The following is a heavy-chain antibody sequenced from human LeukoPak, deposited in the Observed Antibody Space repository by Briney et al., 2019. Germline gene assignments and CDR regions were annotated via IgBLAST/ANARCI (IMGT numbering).Heavy chain of an antibody. V-gene: IGHV4-4*02. CDR3: ARGGDYVWGSYRLEYYFDY. D-gene: IGHD3-16*02. Sequence: SGTLSLTCAVSGGSISSSNWWSWVRQPPGKGLEWIGEIYHSGSTNYNPSLKSRVTISVDKSKYQFSLKLSSVTAADTAVYYCARGGDYVWGSYRLEYYFDYWGQGTLVTVSS. CDR2: IYHSGST. J-gene: IGHJ4*02. CDR1: GGSISSSNW.